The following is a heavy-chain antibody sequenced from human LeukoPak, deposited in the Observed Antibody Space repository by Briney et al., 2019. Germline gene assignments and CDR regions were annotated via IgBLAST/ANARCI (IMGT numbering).Heavy chain of an antibody. V-gene: IGHV1-2*04. CDR2: INPNSGGT. Sequence: GASVKVSCKASGYTFTNYTINWVRLAPGQGLEWMGWINPNSGGTNYAQKFQGWVTMTRDTSISTAYMELSRLRSDDTAVYYCARGGILGRYSSGWYVDYPWGQGTLVTVSS. CDR1: GYTFTNYT. CDR3: ARGGILGRYSSGWYVDYP. D-gene: IGHD6-19*01. J-gene: IGHJ5*02.